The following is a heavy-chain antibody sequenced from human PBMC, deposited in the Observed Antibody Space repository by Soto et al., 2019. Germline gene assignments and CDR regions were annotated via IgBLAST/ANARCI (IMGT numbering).Heavy chain of an antibody. J-gene: IGHJ4*02. Sequence: EVQLVESGGGLVQPGGSLRLSCAASGFTFSSYWMSWVRQAPGKGLEWVANIKQDGSEKYYVESVKGRFTISRDNAKNSLFLQMYSLRAEDTAVYYCAREYDFWSGYLWGPGFDYWGQGTLVTVSS. CDR2: IKQDGSEK. CDR1: GFTFSSYW. CDR3: AREYDFWSGYLWGPGFDY. V-gene: IGHV3-7*01. D-gene: IGHD3-3*01.